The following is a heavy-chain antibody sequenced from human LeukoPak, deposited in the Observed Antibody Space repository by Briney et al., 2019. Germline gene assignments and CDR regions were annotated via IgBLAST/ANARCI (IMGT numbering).Heavy chain of an antibody. CDR2: TNRDGSST. D-gene: IGHD3-3*01. V-gene: IGHV3-74*01. CDR1: GFTFSSYW. J-gene: IGHJ4*02. Sequence: GGSLRLSRAASGFTFSSYWMHWVRQAPGKRPVWVARTNRDGSSTAYADSVKGRFTISKDNAKNTLYLLMNSLRAEDTAVYYCARDSVEWYIFDYWGQGTLVTVSS. CDR3: ARDSVEWYIFDY.